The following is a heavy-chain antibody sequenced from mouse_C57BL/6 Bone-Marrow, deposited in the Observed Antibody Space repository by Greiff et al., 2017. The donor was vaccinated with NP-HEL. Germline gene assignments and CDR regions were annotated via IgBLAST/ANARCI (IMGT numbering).Heavy chain of an antibody. CDR3: ARSGYYGSLLDY. CDR2: IHPNSGST. Sequence: VQLQQPGAVLVKPGASVKLSCKASGYTFTSYWMHWVKQRPGQGLEWIGMIHPNSGSTNYNEKFKSKATLTVDKSSSTAYMQLSSLTSEDSAVYYCARSGYYGSLLDYWGQGTTLTVSS. D-gene: IGHD1-1*01. V-gene: IGHV1-64*01. J-gene: IGHJ2*01. CDR1: GYTFTSYW.